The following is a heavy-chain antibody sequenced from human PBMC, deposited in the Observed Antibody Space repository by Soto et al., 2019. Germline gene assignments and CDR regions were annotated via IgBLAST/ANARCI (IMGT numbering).Heavy chain of an antibody. J-gene: IGHJ4*02. V-gene: IGHV4-31*03. CDR2: IYYGGST. CDR3: ARGNYCSGGSCYSRFGQFDY. Sequence: SETLSLTCTVSGGSISSGGYYWSWIRQHPGKGLEWIGYIYYGGSTYYNPSLKSRVTISVDTSKNQFSLKLSSVTAADTAVYYCARGNYCSGGSCYSRFGQFDYWGQGTLVTVPS. D-gene: IGHD2-15*01. CDR1: GGSISSGGYY.